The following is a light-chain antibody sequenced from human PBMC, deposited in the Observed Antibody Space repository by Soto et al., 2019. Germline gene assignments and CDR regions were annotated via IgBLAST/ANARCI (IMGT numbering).Light chain of an antibody. J-gene: IGLJ2*01. CDR2: EVS. V-gene: IGLV2-18*02. CDR3: SSYTSSSTLV. Sequence: QSALTQPPSVSGSPGQSVTISCPGTSSDVGSYNRVSWYQQPPGTAPKLMIYEVSNRPSGVPDRFSGSNSGNTASLTISGLQAEDEADYYCSSYTSSSTLVFGGVTNVTVL. CDR1: SSDVGSYNR.